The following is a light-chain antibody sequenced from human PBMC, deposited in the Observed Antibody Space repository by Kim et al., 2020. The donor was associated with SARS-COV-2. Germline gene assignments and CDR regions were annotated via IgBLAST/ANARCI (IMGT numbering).Light chain of an antibody. Sequence: VSPGERATFSCTASQSVNSNLAWYQQKPGQAPRLLIYGASTRATGIPARFSGSGSGTEFTLTISSLQSEDFAVYYCQQYNNWPLTFGGGTKVDIK. J-gene: IGKJ4*01. V-gene: IGKV3-15*01. CDR2: GAS. CDR1: QSVNSN. CDR3: QQYNNWPLT.